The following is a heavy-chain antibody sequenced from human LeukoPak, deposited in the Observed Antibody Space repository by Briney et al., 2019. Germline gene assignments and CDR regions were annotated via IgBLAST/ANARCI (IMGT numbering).Heavy chain of an antibody. CDR3: GRGSVVFGELNY. D-gene: IGHD3-10*02. CDR2: ISNDGSNK. Sequence: GGSVRLSCAASGFTFSSYAMHWVRQAPGKGLEWVAVISNDGSNKFYADSVKGRFTLSRDNSKNTLYLQMNSLRIEDTAVYYCGRGSVVFGELNYWGQGTLVTVSS. CDR1: GFTFSSYA. V-gene: IGHV3-30-3*01. J-gene: IGHJ4*02.